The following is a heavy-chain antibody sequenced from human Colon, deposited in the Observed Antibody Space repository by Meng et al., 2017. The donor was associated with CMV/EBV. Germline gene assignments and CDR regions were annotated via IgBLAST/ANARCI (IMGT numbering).Heavy chain of an antibody. CDR3: AGGIPTTFDAFDI. J-gene: IGHJ3*02. Sequence: SVKVSCKASGGTLSSYTINWVRQAPGQGLEWMGRIIPVLGITKSAQRFQGRVTITADKSTSTAYMEPTSLKSEDTAVYYCAGGIPTTFDAFDIWGHGTMVTVS. D-gene: IGHD4-17*01. CDR2: IIPVLGIT. CDR1: GGTLSSYT. V-gene: IGHV1-69*02.